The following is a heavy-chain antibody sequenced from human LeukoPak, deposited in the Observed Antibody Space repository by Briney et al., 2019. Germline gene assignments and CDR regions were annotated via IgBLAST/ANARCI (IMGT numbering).Heavy chain of an antibody. V-gene: IGHV3-23*01. J-gene: IGHJ3*02. Sequence: GGSLRLSCGASGFTFTTHWIHWVRQAPGKGLEWVSAISGSGGSTYYADSVKGRFTISRDNSKNTLYLQMNSLRAEDTAVYYCARVTVVVVAATNDAFDIWGQGTKVTVSS. CDR1: GFTFTTHW. D-gene: IGHD2-15*01. CDR2: ISGSGGST. CDR3: ARVTVVVVAATNDAFDI.